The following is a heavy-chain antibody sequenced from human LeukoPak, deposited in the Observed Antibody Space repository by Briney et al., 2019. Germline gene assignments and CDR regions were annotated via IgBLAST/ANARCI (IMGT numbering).Heavy chain of an antibody. CDR2: IYYSGST. Sequence: SETLSLTCTVSGGSINSGGYYWSWIRQHPGKGLEWIGYIYYSGSTYHNPSLKSRVTISVDTSKNQFSLKLSSVTAADTAVYYCARAPQAARPYVFDYWGQGTLVTVSS. D-gene: IGHD6-6*01. V-gene: IGHV4-31*03. J-gene: IGHJ4*02. CDR1: GGSINSGGYY. CDR3: ARAPQAARPYVFDY.